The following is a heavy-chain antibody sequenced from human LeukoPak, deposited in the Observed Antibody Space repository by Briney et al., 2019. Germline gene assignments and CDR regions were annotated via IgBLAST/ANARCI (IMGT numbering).Heavy chain of an antibody. V-gene: IGHV3-30*02. CDR3: AKDPARCSSTSCYKGYYFDY. Sequence: GGSLRLSCAASGFTFSSYGMHWVRQAPGKGLEWVAFIRYDGSNKYYADSVKGRFTISRDNSKNTLYLQMNSLRAEDTAVYYCAKDPARCSSTSCYKGYYFDYWGQGTLVTVSS. CDR2: IRYDGSNK. J-gene: IGHJ4*02. CDR1: GFTFSSYG. D-gene: IGHD2-2*02.